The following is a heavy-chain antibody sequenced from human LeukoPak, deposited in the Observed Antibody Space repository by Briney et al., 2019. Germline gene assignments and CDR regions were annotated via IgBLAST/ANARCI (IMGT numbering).Heavy chain of an antibody. CDR1: GYTFTDYY. Sequence: GASVKVSCKAPGYTFTDYYIHWVRLAPGHGLEWMGIIKPSRGDTTYAQKFQGRVTMTGDTATSTVYMDLSSRRSEDTAIYFCARDRGGTTAHGLDVWGQGTTVTVSS. J-gene: IGHJ6*02. CDR3: ARDRGGTTAHGLDV. V-gene: IGHV1-46*01. D-gene: IGHD1-1*01. CDR2: IKPSRGDT.